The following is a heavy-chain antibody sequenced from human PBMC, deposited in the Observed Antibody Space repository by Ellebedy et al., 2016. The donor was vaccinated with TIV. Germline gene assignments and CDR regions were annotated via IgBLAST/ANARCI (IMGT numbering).Heavy chain of an antibody. CDR2: ITHDGGNI. D-gene: IGHD5-18*01. V-gene: IGHV3-64D*06. CDR3: VRRGVSYGYDY. J-gene: IGHJ4*01. Sequence: GGSLRLSCSASGFTFSSYAMHWVRQAPGKGPEYVSAITHDGGNIYYADSVKGRFTISRDNSKNTLYLQVSGLRAEDTAMYYCVRRGVSYGYDYWGLGTLVTVSS. CDR1: GFTFSSYA.